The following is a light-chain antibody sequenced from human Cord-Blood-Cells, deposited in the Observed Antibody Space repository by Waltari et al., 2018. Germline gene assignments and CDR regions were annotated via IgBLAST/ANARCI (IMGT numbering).Light chain of an antibody. V-gene: IGKV4-1*01. CDR3: QQYYSTPT. Sequence: DIVMTQSPDSLAVSLGERATNNCKSSQSVLYSSNNKNYLAWYQQKPGQPPKLRIYWASTRESGVPDRFSGSGSGTDFTLTISSLQAEDVAVYYCQQYYSTPTFGQGTKVEIK. CDR1: QSVLYSSNNKNY. CDR2: WAS. J-gene: IGKJ1*01.